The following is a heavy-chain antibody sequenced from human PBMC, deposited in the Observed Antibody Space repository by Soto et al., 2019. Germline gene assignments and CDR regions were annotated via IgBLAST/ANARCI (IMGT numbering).Heavy chain of an antibody. CDR2: IGSVGGDT. Sequence: EVQLLESGGGLVQPGGSLRLSCAASGFTFRNFAMTWVRQAPGKRLEWVSTIGSVGGDTYYADSVKGRFTIYRDDSKNTLGLQMNSLRAEDTAIYFCAKDMVNANSVWDPFDIWAQGTMVTVSS. CDR1: GFTFRNFA. CDR3: AKDMVNANSVWDPFDI. D-gene: IGHD2-8*01. V-gene: IGHV3-23*01. J-gene: IGHJ3*02.